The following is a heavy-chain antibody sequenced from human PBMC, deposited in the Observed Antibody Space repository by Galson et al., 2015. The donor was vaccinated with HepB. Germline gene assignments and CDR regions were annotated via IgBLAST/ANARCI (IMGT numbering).Heavy chain of an antibody. J-gene: IGHJ3*02. CDR3: ATATSGAFEI. D-gene: IGHD5-12*01. Sequence: SVKVSCKVSGYTLTELSMHWVRQTPGKGLEWMGGFDPEDGETINALKFQGRVSMTEDTSADTAYVELNSLRSEDTAVYYCATATSGAFEIWGQGTKVTVSS. CDR1: GYTLTELS. CDR2: FDPEDGET. V-gene: IGHV1-24*01.